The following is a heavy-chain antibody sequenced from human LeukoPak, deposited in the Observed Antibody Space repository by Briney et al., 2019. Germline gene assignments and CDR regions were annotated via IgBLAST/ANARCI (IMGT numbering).Heavy chain of an antibody. D-gene: IGHD3-3*02. V-gene: IGHV3-11*04. CDR3: ASDISNKGFDY. CDR2: ISNIGSTT. Sequence: GWSLRLSCASSGLTLSNYYMSWIRQAPGKGRDGVSYISNIGSTTHHADSVKGRFTISRDNAKNSLYLQMNSLRAEDTAVYYCASDISNKGFDYWGQGTLVTVSS. J-gene: IGHJ4*02. CDR1: GLTLSNYY.